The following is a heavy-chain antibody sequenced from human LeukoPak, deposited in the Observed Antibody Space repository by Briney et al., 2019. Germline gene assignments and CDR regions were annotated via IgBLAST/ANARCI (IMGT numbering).Heavy chain of an antibody. Sequence: KTGGSLRLSCAASGFTFSSYAMSWVRQAPGKGLEWVSAISGSGGSTYYADSVKGRFTISRDNSKNTLYLQMNSLRAEDTAVYYCAKDPIYPIVVVPAAIRDFGFDPWGQGTLVTVSS. J-gene: IGHJ5*02. D-gene: IGHD2-2*01. CDR2: ISGSGGST. CDR1: GFTFSSYA. V-gene: IGHV3-23*01. CDR3: AKDPIYPIVVVPAAIRDFGFDP.